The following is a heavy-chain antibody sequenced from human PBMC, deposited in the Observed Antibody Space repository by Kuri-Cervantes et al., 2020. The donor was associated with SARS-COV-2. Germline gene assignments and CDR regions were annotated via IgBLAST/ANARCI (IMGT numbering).Heavy chain of an antibody. V-gene: IGHV4-39*01. J-gene: IGHJ5*02. CDR2: MYYSGST. CDR3: ARGVVTIYGFLVLLPAPGWLDP. CDR1: AGSISSSSYY. Sequence: SETLSLTCTVSAGSISSSSYYWGWIRQPPGKGLEWIGSMYYSGSTFYNPSLKSRVTMSVDSSEIQFSLKLTSVTAADTAVYFCARGVVTIYGFLVLLPAPGWLDPWGQGTLVTVSS. D-gene: IGHD3-3*01.